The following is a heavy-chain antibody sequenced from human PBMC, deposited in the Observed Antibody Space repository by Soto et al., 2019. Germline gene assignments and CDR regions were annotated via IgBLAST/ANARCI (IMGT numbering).Heavy chain of an antibody. V-gene: IGHV4-31*11. Sequence: SQRRSPTCAVSGGSTIGATYYWPWIRQYSGKGLEWLAYSHSGSTFYNPSLKSRLSILIEASKNQFSLTLRSVAAADAVMYCCGGSVIPPGRFWVLFDPWGHGTLVTVSS. CDR1: GGSTIGATYY. CDR2: SHSGST. D-gene: IGHD2-8*01. CDR3: GGSVIPPGRFWVLFDP. J-gene: IGHJ5*02.